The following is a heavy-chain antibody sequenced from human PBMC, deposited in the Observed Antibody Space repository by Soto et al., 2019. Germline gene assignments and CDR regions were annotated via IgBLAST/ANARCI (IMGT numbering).Heavy chain of an antibody. Sequence: EVQLLESGGDLVQPGGSLRLSCAASGFTFSSYAMGWVRQAPGTALEWVSVIDGRGGDRSLADSVKGRFTISRDKSTNTLYLQMDRLRVEDKARYFCAKEIVAGAYGETSAFDFWGQGTLLTVSS. CDR2: IDGRGGDR. D-gene: IGHD3-22*01. J-gene: IGHJ4*02. V-gene: IGHV3-23*01. CDR1: GFTFSSYA. CDR3: AKEIVAGAYGETSAFDF.